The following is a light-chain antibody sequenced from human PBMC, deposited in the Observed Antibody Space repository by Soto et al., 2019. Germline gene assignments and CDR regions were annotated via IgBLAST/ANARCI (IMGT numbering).Light chain of an antibody. J-gene: IGKJ3*01. CDR2: GAS. CDR1: QSVSSN. V-gene: IGKV3-15*01. Sequence: EIVMTQSPATLSVSPGEGATLSCRASQSVSSNLAWYQQKPGQAPRLLIYGASTRATGIPARFSGSGSGTEFTLTISSLQSEDFAIYYCKQYNNWPPFTFGPGTKVAFK. CDR3: KQYNNWPPFT.